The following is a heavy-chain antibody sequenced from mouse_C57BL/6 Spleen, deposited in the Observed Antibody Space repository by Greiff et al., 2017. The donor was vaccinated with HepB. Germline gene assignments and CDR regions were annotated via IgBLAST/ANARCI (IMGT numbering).Heavy chain of an antibody. CDR3: ARSDLLWSAWFAY. CDR2: IYPGSGNT. V-gene: IGHV1-76*01. CDR1: GYTFTDYY. J-gene: IGHJ3*01. Sequence: VKLQQSGAELVRPGASVKLSCKASGYTFTDYYINWVKQRPGQGLEWIARIYPGSGNTYYNEKFKGKATLTAEKSSSTAYMQLSSLTSEDSAVYFCARSDLLWSAWFAYWGQGTLVTVSA. D-gene: IGHD2-1*01.